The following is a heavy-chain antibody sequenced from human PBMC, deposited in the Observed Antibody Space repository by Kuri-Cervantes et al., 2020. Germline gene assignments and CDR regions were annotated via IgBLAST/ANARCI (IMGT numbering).Heavy chain of an antibody. J-gene: IGHJ3*02. CDR3: AKSALGAFDI. Sequence: LSLTCAASGFTFNNYATHWVRQAPGKGLEWVAVISYDGSNKYYADSVKGRFTISRDNSKNTLYLQMNSLRAEDTAVYYCAKSALGAFDIWGQGTMVTVSS. V-gene: IGHV3-30-3*02. CDR1: GFTFNNYA. CDR2: ISYDGSNK. D-gene: IGHD3-16*01.